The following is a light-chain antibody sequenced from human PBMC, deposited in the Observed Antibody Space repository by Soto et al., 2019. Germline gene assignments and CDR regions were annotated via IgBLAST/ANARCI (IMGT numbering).Light chain of an antibody. CDR1: QSVYSDF. CDR3: QQYGSSPLT. V-gene: IGKV3-20*01. Sequence: IVLTQSPGTLSLSPGERATLSCRASQSVYSDFLAWYQQKPGQAPRLLIYGASSRATGIPDRFSGGGSVTDFTLTISRLEPEDFAVYYCQQYGSSPLTFGGGTKVEIK. CDR2: GAS. J-gene: IGKJ4*01.